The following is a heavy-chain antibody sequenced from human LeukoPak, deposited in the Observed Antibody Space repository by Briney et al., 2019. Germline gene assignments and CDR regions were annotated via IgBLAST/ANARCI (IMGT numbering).Heavy chain of an antibody. CDR2: TYYRSKLYN. D-gene: IGHD2/OR15-2a*01. CDR3: ARDTYYRDRGYFDY. CDR1: GDSVSSNSAT. V-gene: IGHV6-1*01. J-gene: IGHJ4*02. Sequence: SQTLSLTCAISGDSVSSNSATWNWIRQSPSRGLEWLGRTYYRSKLYNDYAVSVKSRITINPDTSKNQFSLQLNSVTPEDTAVYYCARDTYYRDRGYFDYWGQGTLVTVSS.